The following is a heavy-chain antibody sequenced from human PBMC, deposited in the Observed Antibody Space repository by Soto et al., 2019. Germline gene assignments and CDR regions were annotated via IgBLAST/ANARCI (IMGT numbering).Heavy chain of an antibody. V-gene: IGHV3-21*01. J-gene: IGHJ4*02. Sequence: EVQLVESGGGLVKPGGSLRLSCAASGFTFTTYSMNWVRQAPGKGLEWVSSISSSRGYKSYADSVKGRFTISRDNAKKSLYLKMDSLRAEDTAVYYCARGCSTNTNMDYWGQGTLVTVSS. CDR2: ISSSRGYK. CDR3: ARGCSTNTNMDY. D-gene: IGHD2-2*01. CDR1: GFTFTTYS.